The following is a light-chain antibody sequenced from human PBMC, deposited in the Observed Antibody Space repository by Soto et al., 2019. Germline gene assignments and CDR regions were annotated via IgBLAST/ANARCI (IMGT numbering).Light chain of an antibody. V-gene: IGKV1-39*01. Sequence: DIQMTQSPSSLSASVGDRVTITCRASQNISIYLNWYQHKAGKAPKFLIHAAFSLQGGVPPRFGGGRSGADFTLTISNLQPEDFATYYCQQSYSIPFSFGGGTRVEIK. CDR3: QQSYSIPFS. J-gene: IGKJ4*01. CDR1: QNISIY. CDR2: AAF.